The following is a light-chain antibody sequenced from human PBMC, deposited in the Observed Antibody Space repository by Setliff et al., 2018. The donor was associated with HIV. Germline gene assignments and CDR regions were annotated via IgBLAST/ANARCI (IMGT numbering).Light chain of an antibody. J-gene: IGLJ2*01. CDR1: SSNIGRNA. CDR2: STN. Sequence: QSALTQPPSASGTPGQRVTISCSGSSSNIGRNAVTWYQQLPGAAPRLLIYSTNQRPAGVPARFSGSKSGTSASLAISGLQSEDEADYYCAAWDDSLNGHGVFGGGTKVTVL. V-gene: IGLV1-44*01. CDR3: AAWDDSLNGHGV.